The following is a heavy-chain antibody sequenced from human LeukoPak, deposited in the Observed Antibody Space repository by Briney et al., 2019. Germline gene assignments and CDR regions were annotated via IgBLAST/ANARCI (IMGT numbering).Heavy chain of an antibody. CDR2: IWTDGSTR. CDR1: GVTLSSYG. V-gene: IGHV3-33*03. J-gene: IGHJ4*02. D-gene: IGHD6-19*01. CDR3: AKDRPPSGPMAD. Sequence: GGSLRLSCVVPGVTLSSYGMHWVRQAPGKGLEWVAVIWTDGSTRYYADSVEGRFTISRDDSRNTLYLQMNSLRVEDTAVYYCAKDRPPSGPMADWGQGTLVTVSS.